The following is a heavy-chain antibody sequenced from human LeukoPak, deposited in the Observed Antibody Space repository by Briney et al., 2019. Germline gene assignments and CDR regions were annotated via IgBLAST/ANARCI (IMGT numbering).Heavy chain of an antibody. V-gene: IGHV3-7*01. J-gene: IGHJ4*02. CDR2: IKKDGSEK. CDR3: ARGFQRGDSPV. D-gene: IGHD2-21*02. CDR1: GFAFSAYS. Sequence: GGSLRLSCAPSGFAFSAYSLSWVRQAPGKGLEWVAKIKKDGSEKDYVDSVKGRFTISRDNAKGSLYLQLNSLRAEDTAVYYCARGFQRGDSPVWGQGTLVTVSS.